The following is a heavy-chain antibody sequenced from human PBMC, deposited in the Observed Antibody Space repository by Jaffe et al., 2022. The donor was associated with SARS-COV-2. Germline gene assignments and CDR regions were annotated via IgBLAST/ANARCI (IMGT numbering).Heavy chain of an antibody. D-gene: IGHD5-18*01. Sequence: QVQLQQWGAGLLKPSETLSLTCAVYGGSFSGYYWSWIRQPPGKGLEWIGEINHSGSTNYNPSLKSRVTISVDTSKNQFSLKLSSVTAADTAVYYCARGRRGYSWDFQHWGQGTLVTVSS. CDR3: ARGRRGYSWDFQH. CDR2: INHSGST. J-gene: IGHJ1*01. V-gene: IGHV4-34*01. CDR1: GGSFSGYY.